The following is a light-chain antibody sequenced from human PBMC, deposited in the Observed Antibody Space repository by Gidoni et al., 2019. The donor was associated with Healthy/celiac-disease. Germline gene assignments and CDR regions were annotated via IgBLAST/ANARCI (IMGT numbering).Light chain of an antibody. CDR2: DVS. CDR3: CSYADSDTWV. J-gene: IGLJ3*02. Sequence: QSALTQPRSVSGSPGLSVTISCSGTSSDVGGYNYVSWYQQHQGKAPKFMIYDVSKRPSGVPDRFSGSKSGNTASLTISGLQAEDEADYYCCSYADSDTWVFGGGTKLTVL. CDR1: SSDVGGYNY. V-gene: IGLV2-11*01.